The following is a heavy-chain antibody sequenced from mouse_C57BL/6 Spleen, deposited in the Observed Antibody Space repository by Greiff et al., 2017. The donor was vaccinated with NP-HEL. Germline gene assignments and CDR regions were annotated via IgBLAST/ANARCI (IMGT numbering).Heavy chain of an antibody. J-gene: IGHJ4*01. Sequence: QVQLQQPGAELVKPGASVKISCKASGYAFSSYWMNWVKQRPGKGLEWIGQIYPGDGDTNYNGKFKGKATLTADKSSSTAYMQLSSLTSEDSAVYFCARGGTPYYYAMDYWGQGTSVTVSS. V-gene: IGHV1-80*01. CDR1: GYAFSSYW. CDR2: IYPGDGDT. D-gene: IGHD3-3*01. CDR3: ARGGTPYYYAMDY.